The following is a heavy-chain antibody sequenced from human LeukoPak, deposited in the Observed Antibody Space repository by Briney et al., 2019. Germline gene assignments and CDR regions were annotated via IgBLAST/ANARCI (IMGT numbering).Heavy chain of an antibody. J-gene: IGHJ4*02. CDR3: ANERGTSSSSFDY. Sequence: GGSLRLSCAASGFTFSTYWMHWVRQAPGKGLVWVSRISNDGGSASHADSVHGRFTISRDNAKNTLYLQMNSLRAEDTAVYYCANERGTSSSSFDYWGQGTLVTVSS. D-gene: IGHD6-6*01. V-gene: IGHV3-74*01. CDR1: GFTFSTYW. CDR2: ISNDGGSA.